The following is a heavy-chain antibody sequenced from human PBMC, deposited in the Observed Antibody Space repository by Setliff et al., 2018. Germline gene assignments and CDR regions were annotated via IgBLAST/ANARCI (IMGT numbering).Heavy chain of an antibody. CDR1: GGSFRGYY. D-gene: IGHD4-17*01. CDR2: INHSGST. V-gene: IGHV4-34*01. J-gene: IGHJ3*02. CDR3: ARDPLTTNRRRAFDI. Sequence: SETLSLTCAVYGGSFRGYYWSWIRQPPGKGLEWIGEINHSGSTHYNPSLKSRVTISVDTSKNQFSLKLSSVTAADTAVYYCARDPLTTNRRRAFDIWGQGTMVTVSS.